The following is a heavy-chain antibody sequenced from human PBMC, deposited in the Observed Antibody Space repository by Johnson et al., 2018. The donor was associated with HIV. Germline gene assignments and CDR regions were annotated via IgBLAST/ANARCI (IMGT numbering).Heavy chain of an antibody. CDR2: IWYDGSNK. CDR1: GFTFSSYG. J-gene: IGHJ3*02. CDR3: ARGRDYYDSRGVGAFDI. V-gene: IGHV3-33*08. D-gene: IGHD3-22*01. Sequence: QVQLVESGGGLVQPGRSLRLSCAASGFTFSSYGMHWVRQAPGKGLEWVAVIWYDGSNKYYADSVKGRFTISRENAKNSLYLQMNSLKAGDTAVYYCARGRDYYDSRGVGAFDIWGQGTRVTVSS.